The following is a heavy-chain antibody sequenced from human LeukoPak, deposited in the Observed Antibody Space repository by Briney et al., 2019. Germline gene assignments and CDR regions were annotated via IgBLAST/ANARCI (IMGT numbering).Heavy chain of an antibody. D-gene: IGHD6-13*01. Sequence: SQTLSLTCTVSGGSISSGSYYWSWIRQPAGKGLEWIGRIYTSGSTNYNPSLKSRVTISVDTSKNQFSLKLSSVTAADTAVYYCARHLSQRGYSSSWSLNWFDPWGQGTLVTVSS. CDR2: IYTSGST. CDR1: GGSISSGSYY. CDR3: ARHLSQRGYSSSWSLNWFDP. J-gene: IGHJ5*02. V-gene: IGHV4-61*02.